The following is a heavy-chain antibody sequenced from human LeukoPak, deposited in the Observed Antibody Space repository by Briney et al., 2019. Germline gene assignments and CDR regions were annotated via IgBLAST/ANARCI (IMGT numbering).Heavy chain of an antibody. Sequence: GGSLRLSCAASGFTFSNAWMSWVRQAPGKGLEWVSVIYSGGSAYYADSVKGRFTIYRDNAKNRLYLEMKSLRDEDTAVYYCEGTYYDFWSGYYFDYWGQGTLVTVSS. CDR1: GFTFSNAW. V-gene: IGHV3-66*01. J-gene: IGHJ4*02. D-gene: IGHD3-3*01. CDR2: IYSGGSA. CDR3: EGTYYDFWSGYYFDY.